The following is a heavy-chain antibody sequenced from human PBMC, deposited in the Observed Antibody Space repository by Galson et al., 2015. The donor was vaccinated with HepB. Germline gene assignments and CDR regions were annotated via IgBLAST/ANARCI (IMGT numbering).Heavy chain of an antibody. CDR2: INPSGGST. Sequence: SVKVSCKASGYTFTSYYMHWVRQAPGQGLEWMGIINPSGGSTSYAQKFQGRVTMTRDTSTSTVYMKLSSLRSEDTAVYYCAREERGVAVAAANTFDIWGQGTMVTVSS. CDR1: GYTFTSYY. CDR3: AREERGVAVAAANTFDI. V-gene: IGHV1-46*01. D-gene: IGHD6-19*01. J-gene: IGHJ3*02.